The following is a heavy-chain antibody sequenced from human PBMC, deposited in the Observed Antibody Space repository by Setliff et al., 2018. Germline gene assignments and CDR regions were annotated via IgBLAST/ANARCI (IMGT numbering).Heavy chain of an antibody. CDR3: AREPSPSDALDI. CDR1: GGSVTTSRYY. Sequence: PSETLSLTCSVSGGSVTTSRYYWSWIRQPAGKGLEWIGRIYSIGSATYNPSLKGRVTISLDRSENEFSLNLTSVTAADTAVYFCAREPSPSDALDIWGQGTMVTVSS. V-gene: IGHV4-61*02. CDR2: IYSIGSA. J-gene: IGHJ3*02.